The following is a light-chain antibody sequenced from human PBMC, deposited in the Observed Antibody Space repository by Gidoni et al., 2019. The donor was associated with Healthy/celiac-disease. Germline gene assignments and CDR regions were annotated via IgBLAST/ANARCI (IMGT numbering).Light chain of an antibody. J-gene: IGKJ4*01. CDR3: QQYGSSPPLT. V-gene: IGKV3-20*01. CDR1: QSVSSSY. Sequence: EVVLTQSPGTLPLAPGERATLSCRASQSVSSSYLAWSRQKPGQSPRLLNYGASGRSTGIQDRCSGSGCGTDFTLTISRLEPEDFAVYYCQQYGSSPPLTFGGGTKVEIK. CDR2: GAS.